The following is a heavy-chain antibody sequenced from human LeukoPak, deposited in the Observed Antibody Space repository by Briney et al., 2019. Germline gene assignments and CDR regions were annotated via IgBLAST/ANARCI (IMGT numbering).Heavy chain of an antibody. J-gene: IGHJ4*02. CDR2: IYYSGST. CDR1: GGSISSYY. Sequence: SETLSLTCTVSGGSISSYYWSWIRQPPGKGLEWIGHIYYSGSTNYNPSLKSRVTISVDTSKNQFSLKLSSVTAADTAVYYCARYPAAVVAAMGFDYWGQGTLVTVSS. CDR3: ARYPAAVVAAMGFDY. V-gene: IGHV4-59*01. D-gene: IGHD2-15*01.